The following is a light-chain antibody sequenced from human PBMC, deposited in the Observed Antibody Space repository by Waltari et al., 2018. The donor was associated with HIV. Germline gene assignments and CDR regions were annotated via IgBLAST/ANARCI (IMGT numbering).Light chain of an antibody. CDR1: SSDVGGYDY. V-gene: IGLV2-14*03. CDR3: SSYRSSSTFV. Sequence: QSALPQPASVSGSPGQSITISCTGASSDVGGYDYVSWYQQHPGKAPKLMIYEVTNRPSWIANRVAGYKSGNTASLTISGLQAEHEADYGCSSYRSSSTFVFGTGTKVTVL. CDR2: EVT. J-gene: IGLJ1*01.